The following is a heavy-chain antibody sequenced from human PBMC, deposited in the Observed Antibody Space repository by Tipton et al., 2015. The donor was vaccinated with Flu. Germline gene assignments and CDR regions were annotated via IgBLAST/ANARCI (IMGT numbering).Heavy chain of an antibody. CDR1: SGSINSFY. CDR2: IYIGGRT. D-gene: IGHD6-19*01. CDR3: ARERRGGWPFYDAFDF. Sequence: TLSLTCSVSSGSINSFYWSWIRQPAGKGLEWIGRIYIGGRTNYNPSLKSRVTMSPDLFKNQISLRLSSLTAADTAVYYCARERRGGWPFYDAFDFWGQGTMVTVSS. J-gene: IGHJ3*01. V-gene: IGHV4-4*07.